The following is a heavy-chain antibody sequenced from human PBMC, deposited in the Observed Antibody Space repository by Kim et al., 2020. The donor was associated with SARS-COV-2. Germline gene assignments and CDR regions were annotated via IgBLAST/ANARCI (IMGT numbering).Heavy chain of an antibody. CDR1: GFTFSSYG. D-gene: IGHD2-2*01. CDR2: ISYDGSNK. J-gene: IGHJ2*01. V-gene: IGHV3-30*18. CDR3: AKDGQYCSSTSCYVEAGEPFHLRYWYFDL. Sequence: GGSLRLSCAASGFTFSSYGMHWVRQAPGKGLEWVAVISYDGSNKYYADSVKGRFTISRDNSKNTLYLQMNSLRAEDTAVYYCAKDGQYCSSTSCYVEAGEPFHLRYWYFDLWGRGTLVTVSS.